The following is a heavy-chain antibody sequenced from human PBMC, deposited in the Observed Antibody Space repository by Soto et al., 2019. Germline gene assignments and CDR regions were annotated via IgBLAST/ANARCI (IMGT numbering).Heavy chain of an antibody. J-gene: IGHJ5*01. Sequence: QVQLVQSGAEVKKPGASVNVSCKASGYTFTSYYMHWVRQAPGKGLEWMGVINPSGTITTYAQKLQGRVTMTSDTSAGTLYMGLRSLRSEDTAVYYCARGTTVNGHNWFDSWGQGTLVTVSS. CDR3: ARGTTVNGHNWFDS. V-gene: IGHV1-46*03. CDR1: GYTFTSYY. D-gene: IGHD4-4*01. CDR2: INPSGTIT.